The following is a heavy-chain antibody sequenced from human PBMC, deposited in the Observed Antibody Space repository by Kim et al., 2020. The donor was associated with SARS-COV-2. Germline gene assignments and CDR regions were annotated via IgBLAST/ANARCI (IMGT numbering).Heavy chain of an antibody. CDR3: ARDLYCSSTSCWIVAFDI. D-gene: IGHD2-2*01. J-gene: IGHJ3*02. Sequence: RSRVTLSVDTSKNQFSLKLSSVTAADTAVYYCARDLYCSSTSCWIVAFDIWGQGTMVTVSS. V-gene: IGHV4-30-2*05.